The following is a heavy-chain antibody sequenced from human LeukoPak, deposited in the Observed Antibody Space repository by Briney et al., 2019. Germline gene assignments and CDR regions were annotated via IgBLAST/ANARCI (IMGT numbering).Heavy chain of an antibody. D-gene: IGHD3-10*02. Sequence: PGGSLRLSCAASGFTLSSYEMNWVRQAPGKGLEWVSYISSSGSTKSYADSVKGRFTISRDNAKNSLYLQMNSLRAEDTAVYYCAELGITMIGGVWGKGTTVTISS. V-gene: IGHV3-48*03. CDR1: GFTLSSYE. CDR2: ISSSGSTK. CDR3: AELGITMIGGV. J-gene: IGHJ6*04.